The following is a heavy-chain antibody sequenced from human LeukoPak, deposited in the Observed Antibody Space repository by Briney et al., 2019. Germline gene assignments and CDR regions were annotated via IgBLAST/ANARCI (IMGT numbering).Heavy chain of an antibody. D-gene: IGHD2-21*02. Sequence: GGSLRLSCAASGFTFSSYWMHWVRQAPGKGLVWVAAISGSGGRTYYADSVKGRFTISRDNSKNTLSLQMNSLRDEDTATYYCAKEVYCGRDCYNPGYGVDVWGQGTTVTVSS. V-gene: IGHV3-23*01. CDR2: ISGSGGRT. CDR1: GFTFSSYW. CDR3: AKEVYCGRDCYNPGYGVDV. J-gene: IGHJ6*02.